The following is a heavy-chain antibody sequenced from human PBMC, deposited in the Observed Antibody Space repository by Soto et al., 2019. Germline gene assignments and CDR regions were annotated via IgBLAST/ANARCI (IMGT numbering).Heavy chain of an antibody. CDR1: GFTFSSYA. CDR3: ARLKLGFGEETGWFDP. V-gene: IGHV3-30-3*01. CDR2: ISYDGSNK. D-gene: IGHD3-10*01. Sequence: GGSLRLSCAASGFTFSSYAMHWVRQAPGKGLEWVAVISYDGSNKYYADSVKGRFTISRDNSKNTLYLQMNSLRAEDTAVYYCARLKLGFGEETGWFDPWGQGTLVTVSS. J-gene: IGHJ5*02.